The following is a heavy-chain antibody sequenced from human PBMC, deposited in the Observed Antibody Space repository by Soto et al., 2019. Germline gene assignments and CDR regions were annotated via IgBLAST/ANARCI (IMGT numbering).Heavy chain of an antibody. V-gene: IGHV2-5*02. Sequence: QITLKESGPTLVKPTQTLTLTCTFSGLSLSTTGVGVGWIRQPPGKALEWLALIYWDDDKRYKPSLMSRRTITKETSKNQVVRTMTNMDPVDTATYYCVQSRCGGDCLQSYSSHSYYGLDVWGQGTTVTVSS. CDR1: GLSLSTTGVG. D-gene: IGHD2-21*02. CDR2: IYWDDDK. CDR3: VQSRCGGDCLQSYSSHSYYGLDV. J-gene: IGHJ6*02.